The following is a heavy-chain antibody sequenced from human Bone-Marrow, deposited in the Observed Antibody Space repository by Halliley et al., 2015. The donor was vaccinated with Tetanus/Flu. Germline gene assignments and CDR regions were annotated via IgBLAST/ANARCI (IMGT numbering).Heavy chain of an antibody. D-gene: IGHD2-2*01. V-gene: IGHV4-34*01. CDR3: ARGRLRSSSSVPDY. CDR2: INESGTP. Sequence: GEINESGTPNSSPSLKRRVTLLVDTSKNQFSRKLSSVTAADTAVYYCARGRLRSSSSVPDYWGQGTRVTVSS. J-gene: IGHJ4*02.